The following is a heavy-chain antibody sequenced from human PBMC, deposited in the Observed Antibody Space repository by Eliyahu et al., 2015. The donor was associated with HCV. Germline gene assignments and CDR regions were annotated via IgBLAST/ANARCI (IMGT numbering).Heavy chain of an antibody. J-gene: IGHJ4*02. CDR1: GXXINNYY. CDR2: IYYTGST. D-gene: IGHD5-18*01. V-gene: IGHV4-59*08. CDR3: ARQPPSTASFDY. Sequence: QVQLQESGPGLVKPSDTLSLTCTVPGXXINNYYXSWIXQPPGKQLEWIGYIYYTGSTNYNPSLKSRVTLSVDASKNQFSLKLSSVTAADTAVYYCARQPPSTASFDYWAQGTLVTVSS.